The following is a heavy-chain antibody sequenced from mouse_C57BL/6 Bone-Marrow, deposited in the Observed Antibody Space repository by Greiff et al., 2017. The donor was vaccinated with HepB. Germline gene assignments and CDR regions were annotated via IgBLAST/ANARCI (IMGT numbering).Heavy chain of an antibody. CDR3: ARHAGRDY. CDR1: EYEFPSHD. V-gene: IGHV5-2*01. D-gene: IGHD3-2*02. Sequence: EVKLVESGGGLVQPGESLKLSCESYEYEFPSHDMSWVRQTPEKRLELVADINSDGGSTYYPYTMERQFIISRDNTKKTLYLQRSSLRSEDTALYYCARHAGRDYWGQGTTLTVSS. J-gene: IGHJ2*01. CDR2: INSDGGST.